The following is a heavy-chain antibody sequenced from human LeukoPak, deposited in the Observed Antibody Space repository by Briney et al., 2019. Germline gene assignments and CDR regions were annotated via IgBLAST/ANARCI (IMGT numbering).Heavy chain of an antibody. D-gene: IGHD3-22*01. V-gene: IGHV1-18*01. CDR3: ARDPRDEYYYDSSGYYRDY. CDR1: GYTFTSYG. Sequence: ASVKVSCKGTGYTFTSYGISWVRQPPGQGLEWMGLISAYNGKTNNVQKLKGRVTMTTDTSTSTAYIELRSLRSDDTAVYYGARDPRDEYYYDSSGYYRDYWGQGTLVTVSS. CDR2: ISAYNGKT. J-gene: IGHJ4*02.